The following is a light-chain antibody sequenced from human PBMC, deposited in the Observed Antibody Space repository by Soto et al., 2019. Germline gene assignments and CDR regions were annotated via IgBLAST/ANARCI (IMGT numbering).Light chain of an antibody. Sequence: EIVLTQSPGTLSLSPGERATLSCRASQSVSSIYFAWYQQKPGQAPRLLIYGASSRATGIPDRFSGSGSGTDFTLTISRLVPEDFAVYYCQQFGTSPPSTFGQGTRLEIK. CDR2: GAS. CDR1: QSVSSIY. J-gene: IGKJ5*01. V-gene: IGKV3-20*01. CDR3: QQFGTSPPST.